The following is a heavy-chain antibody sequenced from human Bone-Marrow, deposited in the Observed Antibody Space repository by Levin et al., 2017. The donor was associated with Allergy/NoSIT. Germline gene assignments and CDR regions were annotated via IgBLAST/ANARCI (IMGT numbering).Heavy chain of an antibody. V-gene: IGHV3-74*01. Sequence: AGGSLRLSCAASGFTFSSHWMHWVRQAPGKGLEWVSRISGDESRTNYADSVKGRFTISRDNAKNTLYLQMNSLRAEDTAVYYCARVYNWNFGYWGQGTLVTVSS. J-gene: IGHJ4*02. D-gene: IGHD1-7*01. CDR2: ISGDESRT. CDR3: ARVYNWNFGY. CDR1: GFTFSSHW.